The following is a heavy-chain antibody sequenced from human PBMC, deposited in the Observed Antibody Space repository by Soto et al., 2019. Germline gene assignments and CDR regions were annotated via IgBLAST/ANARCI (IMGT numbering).Heavy chain of an antibody. CDR2: IIPIFGTA. D-gene: IGHD4-17*01. J-gene: IGHJ4*02. Sequence: SXKVSCKASGGTFSSYAISWVRQAPGQGLEWMGGIIPIFGTANYAQKFQGRVTITADESTSTAYMELSSLRSEDTAVYYCAGYGDYYYLDYWGQGTLVTVSS. CDR3: AGYGDYYYLDY. V-gene: IGHV1-69*13. CDR1: GGTFSSYA.